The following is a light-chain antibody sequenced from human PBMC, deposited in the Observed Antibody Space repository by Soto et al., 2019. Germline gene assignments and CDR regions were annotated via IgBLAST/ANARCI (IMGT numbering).Light chain of an antibody. J-gene: IGLJ1*01. CDR3: SSYTTNSTYV. CDR2: EVS. CDR1: SSDVGAYNY. Sequence: QSVLTQPASVSGSPGQSITISCTGTSSDVGAYNYVSWYQQHPGKAPKLMIFEVSNRPSGVSNRFSGSKSGNTASLTISGLQAEDEADYYCSSYTTNSTYVFGSGTKLTVL. V-gene: IGLV2-14*01.